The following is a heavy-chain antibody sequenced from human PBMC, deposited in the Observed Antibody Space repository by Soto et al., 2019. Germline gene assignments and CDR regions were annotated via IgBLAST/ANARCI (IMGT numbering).Heavy chain of an antibody. CDR3: AKDQNYDSGDYFDY. V-gene: IGHV3-30*18. J-gene: IGHJ4*02. CDR2: ISHDGSNK. Sequence: GSLRLSCAASGFTFSSYGMHWVRQAPGKGLEWVALISHDGSNKYYADSVKGRFTISRDNSKNTLYLQMNGLRAEDTAVYFCAKDQNYDSGDYFDYWGQGTLVTVSS. CDR1: GFTFSSYG. D-gene: IGHD3-22*01.